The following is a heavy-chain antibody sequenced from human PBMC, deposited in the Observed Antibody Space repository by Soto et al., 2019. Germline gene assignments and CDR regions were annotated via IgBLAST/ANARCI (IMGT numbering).Heavy chain of an antibody. Sequence: GGSLRLSCAASGFTFSNAWMSWVRQAPGKGLEWVGRIKSKTDGGTTDYAAPVKGRFAISRDDSKNTLYLQMNSLKTEDTAVYFCTRQGRYCSSSSCSDYHRYGLDLWGQGTTVTVSS. CDR2: IKSKTDGGTT. J-gene: IGHJ6*02. CDR1: GFTFSNAW. CDR3: TRQGRYCSSSSCSDYHRYGLDL. V-gene: IGHV3-15*01. D-gene: IGHD2-15*01.